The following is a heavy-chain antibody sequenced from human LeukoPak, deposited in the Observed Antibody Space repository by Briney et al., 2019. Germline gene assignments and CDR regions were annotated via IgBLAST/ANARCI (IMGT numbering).Heavy chain of an antibody. D-gene: IGHD3-10*01. CDR3: ATLRRYGSGTNYPPGYFDY. J-gene: IGHJ4*02. Sequence: PSETLSLICNVSGGSISTYFWSWIRQPPGKGLEWVGTFYYSGRTYYNPSLKSRVSLSVDTSQNLFSLHLNSVTAADTAVYYCATLRRYGSGTNYPPGYFDYWGQGTLVSVSS. V-gene: IGHV4-59*04. CDR1: GGSISTYF. CDR2: FYYSGRT.